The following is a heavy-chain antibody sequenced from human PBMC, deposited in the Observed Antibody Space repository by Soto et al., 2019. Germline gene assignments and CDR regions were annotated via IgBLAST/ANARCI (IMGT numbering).Heavy chain of an antibody. D-gene: IGHD1-26*01. CDR3: AKRVGPPNFDY. Sequence: GGSLRLSCAASGFIVSSNYMSWVRQAPGKGLEWVSAISSSGGSTYYADSVKGRFTISRDNSKNTLYLQMNSLRAEDTAVYYCAKRVGPPNFDYWGPGTLVTVSS. CDR1: GFIVSSNY. CDR2: ISSSGGST. J-gene: IGHJ4*02. V-gene: IGHV3-23*01.